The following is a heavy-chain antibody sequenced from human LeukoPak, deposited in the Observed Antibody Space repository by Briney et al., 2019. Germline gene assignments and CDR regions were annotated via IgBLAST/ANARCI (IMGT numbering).Heavy chain of an antibody. Sequence: SVKVSCKASGGTFSSYAISWVRQAPGQGLEWMGGIIPIFGTANYAQKFQGRVTITADESTSTAYMELSSLRSEDTAVYYCARGARMPHYYYYYMDVWGKGTTVTVSS. D-gene: IGHD2-2*01. CDR1: GGTFSSYA. CDR2: IIPIFGTA. CDR3: ARGARMPHYYYYYMDV. V-gene: IGHV1-69*13. J-gene: IGHJ6*03.